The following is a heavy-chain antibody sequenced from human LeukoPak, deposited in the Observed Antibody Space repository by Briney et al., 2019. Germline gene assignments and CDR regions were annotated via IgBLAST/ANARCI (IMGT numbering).Heavy chain of an antibody. CDR1: GGTFRSYA. CDR3: ARGPDLGLVIKPIYYYYYGMDV. V-gene: IGHV1-69*13. D-gene: IGHD3/OR15-3a*01. Sequence: SVKVSCKASGGTFRSYAISWVRQAPGQGLEWMGGIIPISRTANYAQKFQGRVTMSADESTSTVYMELSSLRSEDTAAYYCARGPDLGLVIKPIYYYYYGMDVWGQGTTVIVSS. CDR2: IIPISRTA. J-gene: IGHJ6*02.